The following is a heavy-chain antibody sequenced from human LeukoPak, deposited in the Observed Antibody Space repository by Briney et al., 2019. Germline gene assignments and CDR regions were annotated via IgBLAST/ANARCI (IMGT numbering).Heavy chain of an antibody. D-gene: IGHD3-9*01. Sequence: WGSLRLSCAASGFTLSNYGIHWVCQAPGKGLEWVAFIRYDGSNKYYADSVKGRFTISRGNSKNTLYLQMNSLRAEDTAVYYCARTYYDILTGYNPYFDYWGQGILVTVSS. V-gene: IGHV3-30*02. CDR2: IRYDGSNK. CDR3: ARTYYDILTGYNPYFDY. CDR1: GFTLSNYG. J-gene: IGHJ4*02.